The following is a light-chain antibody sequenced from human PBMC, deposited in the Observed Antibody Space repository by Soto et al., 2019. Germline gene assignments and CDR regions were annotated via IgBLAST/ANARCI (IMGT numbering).Light chain of an antibody. V-gene: IGKV3-20*01. J-gene: IGKJ1*01. CDR2: AAS. Sequence: VVLTQSPGTVSLSPGDRATLSCRASQSVSNNLIAWYQHKPGQAPRLLIYAASSRATGIPDRFSGSGSGTDCTLTISRLEPEDVAVYYCQLYGSTSTWAFGQGTKVEFK. CDR1: QSVSNNL. CDR3: QLYGSTSTWA.